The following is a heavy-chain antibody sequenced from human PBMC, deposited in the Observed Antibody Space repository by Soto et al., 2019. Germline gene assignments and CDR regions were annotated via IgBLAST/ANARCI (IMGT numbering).Heavy chain of an antibody. CDR2: IYWNDAK. D-gene: IGHD3-10*01. Sequence: QITLKESGPTLVKPTQTLTLTCTFSGFSLSASGVGLGWIRQPPGKALEWLALIYWNDAKRYRPSLKSRLTITKDTPKNHGVITMPNMDPVDTATYYCAHRVPSHSYGSRNVFFDPWGQGTLVTVCS. CDR1: GFSLSASGVG. V-gene: IGHV2-5*01. CDR3: AHRVPSHSYGSRNVFFDP. J-gene: IGHJ5*02.